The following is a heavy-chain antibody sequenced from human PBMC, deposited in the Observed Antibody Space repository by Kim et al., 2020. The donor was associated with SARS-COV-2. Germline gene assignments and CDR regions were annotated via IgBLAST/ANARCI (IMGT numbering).Heavy chain of an antibody. CDR1: GYTFDDFG. V-gene: IGHV3-20*04. CDR2: IKKNGGTT. CDR3: TRRYIVGPFDS. Sequence: GGSLRLSCAASGYTFDDFGMSWVRQAPGKGLEWVSGIKKNGGTTGYADSVKGRFTISRDNAKNSLYLQMNSLRVEDTALYYCTRRYIVGPFDSWGHGARVTVSS. D-gene: IGHD3-16*02. J-gene: IGHJ5*01.